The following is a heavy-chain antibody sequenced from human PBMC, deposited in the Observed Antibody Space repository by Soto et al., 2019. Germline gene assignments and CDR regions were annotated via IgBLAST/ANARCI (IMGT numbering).Heavy chain of an antibody. V-gene: IGHV3-33*01. J-gene: IGHJ6*02. CDR2: IWYDGSNK. D-gene: IGHD5-18*01. Sequence: PVGSLRLSCAASGFTFSSYGMHWVRRAPGKGLEWVAVIWYDGSNKYYADSVKGRFTISRDNSKNTLYLQMNSLRAEDTAVYYCARGGARGYSYGFFDYYYGMDVWGQGTTVTVSS. CDR1: GFTFSSYG. CDR3: ARGGARGYSYGFFDYYYGMDV.